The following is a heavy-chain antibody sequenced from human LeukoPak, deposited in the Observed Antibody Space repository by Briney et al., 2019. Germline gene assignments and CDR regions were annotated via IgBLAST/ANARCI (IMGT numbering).Heavy chain of an antibody. CDR1: GYSTGSGYY. V-gene: IGHV4-38-2*02. Sequence: PSETLSLTCTVSGYSTGSGYYWGWIRQPPGKGLEWIGSIYHSGSTYYNPSLKSRVTISVDTSKNQFSLRLSSVTAADTAVYYCARGVLIFFYYYYYMDVWDKGTTVTVSS. CDR2: IYHSGST. CDR3: ARGVLIFFYYYYYMDV. D-gene: IGHD3-3*01. J-gene: IGHJ6*03.